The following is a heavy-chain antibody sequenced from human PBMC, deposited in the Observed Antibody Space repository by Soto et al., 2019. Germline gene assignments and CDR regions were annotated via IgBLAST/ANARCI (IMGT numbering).Heavy chain of an antibody. Sequence: EVQLVESGGGLVQPGRSLRLSCAASGFTFDDYAMHWVRQAPGKGLEWVSGISWNSGSIGYADSVKGRFTISRDNAKNSLYLQMNSLRAEDTASYYCAKDTGRTSWALKDAFDIWGQGTMVTVSS. V-gene: IGHV3-9*01. D-gene: IGHD2-2*01. CDR3: AKDTGRTSWALKDAFDI. CDR2: ISWNSGSI. J-gene: IGHJ3*02. CDR1: GFTFDDYA.